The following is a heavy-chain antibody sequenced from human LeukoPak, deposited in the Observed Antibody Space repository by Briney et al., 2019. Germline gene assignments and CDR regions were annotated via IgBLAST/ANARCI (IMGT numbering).Heavy chain of an antibody. CDR3: ARVSHGDNATPFDY. J-gene: IGHJ4*02. CDR1: GYTFTDYY. V-gene: IGHV1-2*06. D-gene: IGHD4-17*01. Sequence: ASVKVCCKASGYTFTDYYVHWVRQAPGQGLEWMGRINPNSGGTDYAQKFQGRVTMTRDTSISAVYMEVSRLRYDDTAVYYCARVSHGDNATPFDYWGQGTLVTVSS. CDR2: INPNSGGT.